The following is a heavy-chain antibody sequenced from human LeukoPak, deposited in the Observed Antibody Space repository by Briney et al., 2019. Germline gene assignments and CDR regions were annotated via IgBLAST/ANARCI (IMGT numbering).Heavy chain of an antibody. CDR3: ARLGFTFYYYYYMDV. CDR1: GGSISSYY. D-gene: IGHD2/OR15-2a*01. J-gene: IGHJ6*03. CDR2: INHSGST. V-gene: IGHV4-34*01. Sequence: SETLSLTCTVSGGSISSYYWSWIRQPPGKGLEWIGEINHSGSTNYNPSLKSRVTISVDTSKNQFSLKLSSVTAADTAVYYCARLGFTFYYYYYMDVWGKGTTVTVSS.